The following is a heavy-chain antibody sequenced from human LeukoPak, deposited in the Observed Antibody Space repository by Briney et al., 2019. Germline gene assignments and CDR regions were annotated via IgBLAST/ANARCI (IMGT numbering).Heavy chain of an antibody. CDR2: IYSGGST. CDR1: GFTVSSNY. J-gene: IGHJ4*02. D-gene: IGHD2-2*01. V-gene: IGHV3-53*01. Sequence: PGGSLRLSCAASGFTVSSNYMSWVRQAPGKGLEWVSVIYSGGSTYYADSVKGRFTISRDNSKNTLYLQMNSLRAEDTAVYYCARVRGYCSSTSCGYFDYWGQGTLVTVSS. CDR3: ARVRGYCSSTSCGYFDY.